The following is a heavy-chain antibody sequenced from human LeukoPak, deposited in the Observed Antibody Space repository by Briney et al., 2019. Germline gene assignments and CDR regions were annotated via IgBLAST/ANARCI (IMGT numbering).Heavy chain of an antibody. J-gene: IGHJ4*02. V-gene: IGHV4-39*01. CDR1: GGSISSSSYY. CDR3: ARTAIAAAASGVY. CDR2: IYYSGST. Sequence: SETLSLTCTVSGGSISSSSYYWGWIRQPPGKGLEWIGSIYYSGSTYYNPSLKSRVTISVDTSKNQFSLKLSSVTAADTAVYYCARTAIAAAASGVYWGQGTLVTVSS. D-gene: IGHD6-13*01.